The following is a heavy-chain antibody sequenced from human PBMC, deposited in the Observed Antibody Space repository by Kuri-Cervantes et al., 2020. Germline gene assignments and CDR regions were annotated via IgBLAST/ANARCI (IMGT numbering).Heavy chain of an antibody. D-gene: IGHD2-15*01. V-gene: IGHV3-74*01. CDR3: ATDLLGYCSGGSCHHPFDY. Sequence: GESLKISCAASGFTFSNFWMHWVRQAPGKGLVWVSRINSDGSRTIYADSVKGRFTISRDNAKNSLYLQMNSLRAEDTAVYYCATDLLGYCSGGSCHHPFDYWGQGTLVTVSS. J-gene: IGHJ4*02. CDR1: GFTFSNFW. CDR2: INSDGSRT.